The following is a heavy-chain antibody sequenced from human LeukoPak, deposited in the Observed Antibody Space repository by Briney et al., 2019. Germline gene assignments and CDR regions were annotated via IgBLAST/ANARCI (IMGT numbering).Heavy chain of an antibody. CDR1: GDSISSGDYY. CDR2: IYYSGST. D-gene: IGHD1-26*01. Sequence: PSQTLSLTCTVSGDSISSGDYYWSWIRQPPGKGLEWIGYIYYSGSTYYNPSLKSRVTISVDTSNNQFSLKLSSVTAADTAVYYCARHDPLNPYSGSAAGGFDIWGQGTMVTVSS. J-gene: IGHJ3*02. CDR3: ARHDPLNPYSGSAAGGFDI. V-gene: IGHV4-30-4*01.